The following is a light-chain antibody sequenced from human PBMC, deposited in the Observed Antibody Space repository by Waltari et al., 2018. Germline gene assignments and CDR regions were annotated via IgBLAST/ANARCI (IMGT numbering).Light chain of an antibody. CDR3: QSYDRTDWV. Sequence: KFMLTQPHSVSESPGTTVTISCTGSGASIATNYVQWYQQRPGSAPILLIFEDYQRPSGIPGRFSGSIDTSSNSASLTISGLKTEDEADYFCQSYDRTDWVFGGGTKLTVL. J-gene: IGLJ3*02. CDR1: GASIATNY. V-gene: IGLV6-57*02. CDR2: EDY.